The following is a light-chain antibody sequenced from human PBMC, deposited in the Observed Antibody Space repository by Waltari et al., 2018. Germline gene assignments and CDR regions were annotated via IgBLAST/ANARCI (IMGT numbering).Light chain of an antibody. CDR3: MQARQTPWT. Sequence: DIVMTQSPLSLPVTPGEPASISCRSSQSLLHSNGYNYLDWYLQKPGQSPQVLIYLASYRASGGPDRFSGSGSGTEFTLKISRVEAEDVGVYYCMQARQTPWTFGQGTKVEIK. J-gene: IGKJ1*01. CDR1: QSLLHSNGYNY. CDR2: LAS. V-gene: IGKV2-28*01.